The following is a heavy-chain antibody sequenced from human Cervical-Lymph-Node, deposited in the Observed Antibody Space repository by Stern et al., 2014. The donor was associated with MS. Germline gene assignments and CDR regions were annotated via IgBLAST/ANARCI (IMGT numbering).Heavy chain of an antibody. D-gene: IGHD3-22*01. J-gene: IGHJ3*02. V-gene: IGHV3-9*01. Sequence: QLVESGGGLVQPGRSLRLSCAASGFTFDDYAMHWVRQAPGKGLEWVSGISWNSGSIGYADSVKGRFTISRDNAKNSLYLQMNSLRAEDTALYYCAKALSHDSSGYAFDIWGQGTMVTVSS. CDR1: GFTFDDYA. CDR2: ISWNSGSI. CDR3: AKALSHDSSGYAFDI.